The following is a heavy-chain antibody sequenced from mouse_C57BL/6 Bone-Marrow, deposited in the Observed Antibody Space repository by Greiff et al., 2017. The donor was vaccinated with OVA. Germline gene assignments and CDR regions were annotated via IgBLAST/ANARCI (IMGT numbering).Heavy chain of an antibody. J-gene: IGHJ4*01. CDR1: GFTFSSYV. V-gene: IGHV5-4*01. CDR2: ISDGGSYT. Sequence: DVQLLESGGGLVKPGGSLKLSCAASGFTFSSYVMSWVRQTPEKRLEWVATISDGGSYTYYPDNVKGRFTISRDKAKNNLYLQMMHLEYDDTAMYDSAREIWLYAMDYGGQGTSVTVSS. D-gene: IGHD2-2*01. CDR3: AREIWLYAMDY.